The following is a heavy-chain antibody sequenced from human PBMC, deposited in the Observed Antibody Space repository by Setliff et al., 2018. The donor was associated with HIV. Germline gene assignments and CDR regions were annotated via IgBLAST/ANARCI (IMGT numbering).Heavy chain of an antibody. CDR2: INAGNGHT. V-gene: IGHV1-3*01. CDR1: GYTFTSYY. Sequence: AASVKVSCKASGYTFTSYYMHWVRQAPGQRLEWMGSINAGNGHTEYSQKFQDRVTITTYTPATITYMELSSLTPEDTAVYYCGRAGDYGDYVIDYWGQGTLVTVSS. J-gene: IGHJ4*02. D-gene: IGHD4-17*01. CDR3: GRAGDYGDYVIDY.